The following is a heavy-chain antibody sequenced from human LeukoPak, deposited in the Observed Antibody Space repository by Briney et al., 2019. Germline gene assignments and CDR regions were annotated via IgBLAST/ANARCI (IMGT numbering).Heavy chain of an antibody. CDR3: ARQVFCNNGVCFRAIHSYHYMDV. CDR2: IYYSRST. V-gene: IGHV4-39*01. J-gene: IGHJ6*03. D-gene: IGHD2-8*01. CDR1: GGSSGSTSYY. Sequence: SETLSVTCTVSGGSSGSTSYYWAWLRQPPGKGLEWIGSIYYSRSTYYNLSLKSRVTISIDTSKNQFTLTLSSVTAAYTAVYFCARQVFCNNGVCFRAIHSYHYMDVWGKGTTVTVSS.